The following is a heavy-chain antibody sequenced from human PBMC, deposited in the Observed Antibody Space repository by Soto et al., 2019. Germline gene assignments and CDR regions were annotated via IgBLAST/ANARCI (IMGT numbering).Heavy chain of an antibody. CDR3: ARAPSYGSGSRYYYGMDV. Sequence: QLQLQESGSGLVKPSQTLSLTCAVSGGSISSGGYSWSWIRQPPGKGLEWIGYIYHSGSTYYNPSLKSRVTRSVDRSKNQFSLKLSSVTAADTAVYYCARAPSYGSGSRYYYGMDVWGQGTTVTVSS. CDR1: GGSISSGGYS. CDR2: IYHSGST. V-gene: IGHV4-30-2*01. J-gene: IGHJ6*02. D-gene: IGHD3-10*01.